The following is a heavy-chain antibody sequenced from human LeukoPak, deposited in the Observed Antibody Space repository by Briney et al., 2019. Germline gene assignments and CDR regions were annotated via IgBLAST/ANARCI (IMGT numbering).Heavy chain of an antibody. Sequence: ASVKVSCKASGYTFTSYGFSWVRQAPGQVLEWMGWISTYYGNTNYAQKLQDRVTMTTDTSTSTAYMELTSLRSDDTAVYYCARVYSTNYYGSGDRPFLFDYWGQGTVVTVSS. CDR2: ISTYYGNT. V-gene: IGHV1-18*01. D-gene: IGHD3-10*01. CDR1: GYTFTSYG. J-gene: IGHJ4*02. CDR3: ARVYSTNYYGSGDRPFLFDY.